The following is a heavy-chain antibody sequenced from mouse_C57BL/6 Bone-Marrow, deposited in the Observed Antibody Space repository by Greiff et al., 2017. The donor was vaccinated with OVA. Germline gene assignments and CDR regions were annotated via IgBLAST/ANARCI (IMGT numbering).Heavy chain of an antibody. V-gene: IGHV2-2*01. Sequence: QVQLKQSGPGLVQPSQSLSITCTVSGFSLTSYGVHWVRQSPGKGLEWLGVIWSGGSTDYNAAFISRLSISKDNSKSQVFFKMNSLQADDTAIYYCARNWDYGSIYLYYFDHWGQGTTLTVSS. CDR3: ARNWDYGSIYLYYFDH. CDR1: GFSLTSYG. D-gene: IGHD1-1*01. J-gene: IGHJ2*01. CDR2: IWSGGST.